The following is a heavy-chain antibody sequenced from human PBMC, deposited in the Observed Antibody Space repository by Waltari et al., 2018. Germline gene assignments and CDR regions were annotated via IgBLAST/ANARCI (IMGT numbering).Heavy chain of an antibody. CDR3: ARRKSSWYSYYFDY. V-gene: IGHV4-34*01. CDR2: INHSGST. J-gene: IGHJ4*02. D-gene: IGHD6-13*01. CDR1: GGSFSGYY. Sequence: QVQLQQWGAGLLKPSETLSLTCAVYGGSFSGYYWSWIRQPPGKGLEWIGEINHSGSTNYNPSLKSRVTISGDTSKNQFSLKLSSVTAADTAVYYCARRKSSWYSYYFDYWGQGTLVTVSS.